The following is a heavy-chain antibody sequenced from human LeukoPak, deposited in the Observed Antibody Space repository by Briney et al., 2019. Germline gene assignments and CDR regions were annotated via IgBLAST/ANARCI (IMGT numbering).Heavy chain of an antibody. CDR1: GFTCSSCW. V-gene: IGHV3-7*01. J-gene: IGHJ5*02. CDR2: VNEDGTAK. CDR3: EAPATA. Sequence: GGSLRLSCAVSGFTCSSCWMNWVRQAPGKGLEWVATVNEDGTAKFYVDSVKGRFTIFRDNTRSSLGLQMNSLTVEDTAMYYCEAPATAWGQGTLVTVSS.